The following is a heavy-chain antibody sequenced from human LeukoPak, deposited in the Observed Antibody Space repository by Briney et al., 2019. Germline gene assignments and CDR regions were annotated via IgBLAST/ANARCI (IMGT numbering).Heavy chain of an antibody. V-gene: IGHV3-53*01. Sequence: GGSLRLSCAASGFTVSSNFMSWVRQAPGKGLEWVSVIYTGGSTYYADSVKGRFSISRDNSKNTLYLQMSSLRAEDTAVYYCATMVRGVIRAFDMWGQGTMVTVSS. CDR3: ATMVRGVIRAFDM. CDR2: IYTGGST. J-gene: IGHJ3*02. CDR1: GFTVSSNF. D-gene: IGHD3-10*01.